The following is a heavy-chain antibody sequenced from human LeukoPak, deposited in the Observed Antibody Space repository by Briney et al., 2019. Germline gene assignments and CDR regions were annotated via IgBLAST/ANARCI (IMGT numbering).Heavy chain of an antibody. CDR3: VRDLGGSSGH. J-gene: IGHJ4*02. D-gene: IGHD1-26*01. CDR1: GFTFSSNW. Sequence: PGGSLRLSCAASGFTFSSNWMHWVRQAPGKGRVWGSRINEDGGNTNYADSVRGRSTIFRDNAKNKLYLQMNSLRAEDTAVYYCVRDLGGSSGHWGQGTLVTVSS. V-gene: IGHV3-74*01. CDR2: INEDGGNT.